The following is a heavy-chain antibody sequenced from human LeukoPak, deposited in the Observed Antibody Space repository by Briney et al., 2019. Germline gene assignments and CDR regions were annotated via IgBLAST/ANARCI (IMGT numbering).Heavy chain of an antibody. CDR2: IYYSGST. CDR1: GGSISSSSYY. D-gene: IGHD6-19*01. Sequence: PSETLSLTCTVSGGSISSSSYYWGWIRQPPGKGLEWIGSIYYSGSTYYNPSLKSRVTISVDTSKNQFSLKLSSVTAADTAVYYCARDSSGWYGIGWFDPWGQGTLVTVSS. V-gene: IGHV4-39*07. CDR3: ARDSSGWYGIGWFDP. J-gene: IGHJ5*02.